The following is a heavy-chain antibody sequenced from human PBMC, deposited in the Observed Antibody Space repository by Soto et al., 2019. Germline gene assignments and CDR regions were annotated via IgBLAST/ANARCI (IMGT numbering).Heavy chain of an antibody. CDR1: GFTFSSYS. Sequence: EVQLVESGGGLVQPGGSLRLSCAASGFTFSSYSMNWVRQAPGKGLEWVSYISSSSSTIYYADSVKGPFTISRDNAKNSLSLHMNSLRAEDTAVYYCARDLNSGLFDYWGQGTLVTVSS. V-gene: IGHV3-48*01. D-gene: IGHD2-15*01. J-gene: IGHJ4*02. CDR3: ARDLNSGLFDY. CDR2: ISSSSSTI.